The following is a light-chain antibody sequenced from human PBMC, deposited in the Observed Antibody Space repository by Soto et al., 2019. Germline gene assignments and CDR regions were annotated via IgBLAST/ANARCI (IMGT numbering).Light chain of an antibody. V-gene: IGLV2-23*01. J-gene: IGLJ2*01. Sequence: QSALTQPASVSGSPGQSITISCTGTSSDVGSHNLVSWYQHHPGKAPKFMIYEGSKRPSGVSNRFSGSKSGNTASLTISGLQAEDEAEYYCCLYAGTSLVFGGGTKLTVL. CDR1: SSDVGSHNL. CDR2: EGS. CDR3: CLYAGTSLV.